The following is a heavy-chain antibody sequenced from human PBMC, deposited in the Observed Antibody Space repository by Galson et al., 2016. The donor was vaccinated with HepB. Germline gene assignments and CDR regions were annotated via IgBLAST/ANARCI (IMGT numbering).Heavy chain of an antibody. D-gene: IGHD1-26*01. CDR1: GYTFINYY. J-gene: IGHJ4*02. CDR3: ARAAGPTFFLGY. Sequence: SVKVSCKASGYTFINYYMHWVRQAPGQGLEWMGMLNPGGGSITYAQKFEDRVTMTRDTSTSTVYMELSGLISEDTAMYYCARAAGPTFFLGYWGQGTPVTVSS. V-gene: IGHV1-46*01. CDR2: LNPGGGSI.